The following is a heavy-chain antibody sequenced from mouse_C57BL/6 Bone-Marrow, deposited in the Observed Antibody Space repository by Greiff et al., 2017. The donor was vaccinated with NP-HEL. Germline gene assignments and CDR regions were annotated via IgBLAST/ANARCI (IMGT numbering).Heavy chain of an antibody. V-gene: IGHV1-53*01. D-gene: IGHD3-2*02. J-gene: IGHJ2*01. CDR2: INPNNGGT. Sequence: QVQLQQPGTELVKPGASVKLSCKASGYTFTSYWMHWLKQRPGPGLEWIGNINPNNGGTNDIEKFKTKATLTVDKSSSTAYMQLSSLTSEDSAVYYCARDSGYAFDYWGQGTTLTVSS. CDR3: ARDSGYAFDY. CDR1: GYTFTSYW.